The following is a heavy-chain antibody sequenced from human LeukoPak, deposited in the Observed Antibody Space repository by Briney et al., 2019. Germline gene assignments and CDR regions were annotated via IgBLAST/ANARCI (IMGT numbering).Heavy chain of an antibody. V-gene: IGHV1-69*04. D-gene: IGHD5-18*01. CDR3: ARGVDTAMSKRGGAFDI. Sequence: GASVKVSCKASGYTFTSYYMHWVRQAPGQGLEWMGRIIPILGIANYAQKFQGRVTVTADKSTSTAYMELSSLRSEDTAVYYCARGVDTAMSKRGGAFDIWGQGTMVTVSS. CDR2: IIPILGIA. J-gene: IGHJ3*02. CDR1: GYTFTSYY.